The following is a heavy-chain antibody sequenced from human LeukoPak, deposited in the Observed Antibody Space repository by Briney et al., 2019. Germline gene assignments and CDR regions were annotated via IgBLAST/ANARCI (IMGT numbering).Heavy chain of an antibody. CDR3: ARDLDSSAYYPEY. CDR2: ISWNSGII. V-gene: IGHV3-9*01. CDR1: GFTFSSYS. Sequence: GGSLRLSCAASGFTFSSYSMNWVRQAPGKGLEWVSGISWNSGIIGYADSVKGRFTISRDDAKNSLYLQMNNLRTEDTALYYCARDLDSSAYYPEYWGQGTLVTVSS. J-gene: IGHJ4*02. D-gene: IGHD3-22*01.